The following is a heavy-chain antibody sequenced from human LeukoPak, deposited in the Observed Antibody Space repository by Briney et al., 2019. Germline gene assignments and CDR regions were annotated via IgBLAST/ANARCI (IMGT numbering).Heavy chain of an antibody. J-gene: IGHJ5*02. Sequence: ASVKVSCKASGYTFTSYYMHWVRQAPGQGLEWMGIINPSSGSTSYAQKFQGRVTMTRDTSISTAYMELSRLRSDDTAVYYCARKKSLTGYYIVKYNWFDPWGQGTLVTVSS. CDR2: INPSSGST. V-gene: IGHV1-46*01. CDR1: GYTFTSYY. CDR3: ARKKSLTGYYIVKYNWFDP. D-gene: IGHD3-9*01.